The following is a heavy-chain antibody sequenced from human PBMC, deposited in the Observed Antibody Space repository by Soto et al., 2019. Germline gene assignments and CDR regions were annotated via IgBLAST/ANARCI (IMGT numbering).Heavy chain of an antibody. CDR3: ARDRVESGYPEYFQH. Sequence: EVQLVESGGGLIQPGGSLRLSCAASGFTVSSNYMSWVRQAPGKGLEWVSVIYSGGSTYYADSVKGRFTNSRDNSKNTLYLHMNSQRAEDTAVYYCARDRVESGYPEYFQHWGQGTLVTVSS. CDR1: GFTVSSNY. CDR2: IYSGGST. J-gene: IGHJ1*01. D-gene: IGHD3-22*01. V-gene: IGHV3-53*01.